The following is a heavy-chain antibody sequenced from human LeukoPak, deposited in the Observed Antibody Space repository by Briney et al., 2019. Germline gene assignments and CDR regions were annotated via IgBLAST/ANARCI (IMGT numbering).Heavy chain of an antibody. D-gene: IGHD1-26*01. CDR3: ARDLFDSGKPIDY. J-gene: IGHJ4*02. CDR2: ISSSSSYI. V-gene: IGHV3-21*01. Sequence: GGSLRLSCAASGFTFSSYAMSWVRQAPGKGLEWVSSISSSSSYIYYADSVKGRFTISRDNAKNSLYLQMNSLRAEDTAVYYCARDLFDSGKPIDYWGQGTLVTVSS. CDR1: GFTFSSYA.